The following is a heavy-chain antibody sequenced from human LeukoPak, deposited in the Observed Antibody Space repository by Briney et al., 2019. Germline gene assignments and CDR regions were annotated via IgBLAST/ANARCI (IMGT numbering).Heavy chain of an antibody. V-gene: IGHV1-2*02. CDR1: GYTFTGYY. CDR3: ARGHSIEPYYYYYCMDV. D-gene: IGHD4-11*01. Sequence: ASLKVSCKASGYTFTGYYMRWVRQAPGQGLEWMGWINPNSGGTNYAQKLQGRVTMTRDTSISTAYMELSRLRSDDTAVSYCARGHSIEPYYYYYCMDVWGKGPTVTVSS. J-gene: IGHJ6*03. CDR2: INPNSGGT.